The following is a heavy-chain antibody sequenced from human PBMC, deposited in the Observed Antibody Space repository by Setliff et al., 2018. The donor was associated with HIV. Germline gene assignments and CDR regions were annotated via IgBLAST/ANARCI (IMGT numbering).Heavy chain of an antibody. D-gene: IGHD2-15*01. CDR2: ISHSSTYK. V-gene: IGHV3-21*01. CDR1: GFTFGRYA. J-gene: IGHJ4*02. CDR3: ARDHLSTKAGVAIDY. Sequence: PGGSLRLSCAASGFTFGRYAMSWVRQAPGKGLEWVSSISHSSTYKQYADSVKGRFTISRDNAKNSLFLQMNSLRAEDTAVYYCARDHLSTKAGVAIDYWGQGTLVTVSS.